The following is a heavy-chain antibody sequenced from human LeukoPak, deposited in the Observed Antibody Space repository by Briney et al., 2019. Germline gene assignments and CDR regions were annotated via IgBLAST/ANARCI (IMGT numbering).Heavy chain of an antibody. D-gene: IGHD5-24*01. V-gene: IGHV3-23*01. CDR3: AKDRGDGYNYPGFDY. J-gene: IGHJ4*02. CDR1: GFTFSSYA. CDR2: ISGSGGST. Sequence: PGGSLRLSCAASGFTFSSYAMSWVRQAPGKGLEWVSAISGSGGSTYYADSVKGRFTISRDNSKNTLYLQMNSLRAEDTAVYYCAKDRGDGYNYPGFDYWGQGTLVTVSS.